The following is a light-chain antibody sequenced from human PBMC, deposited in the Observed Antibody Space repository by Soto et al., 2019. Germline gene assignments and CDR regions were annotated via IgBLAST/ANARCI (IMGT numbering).Light chain of an antibody. CDR3: HQRQSWPRT. Sequence: EIVLTQSPGTLSLSPGERATLSCRASQSVSSSYLAWYQQKPGQAPRLLIYGASSRATGIPDRFGASGSGTDFTLTISDVQPEDFALYYCHQRQSWPRTFGQGTKVDIK. CDR2: GAS. V-gene: IGKV3-20*01. J-gene: IGKJ1*01. CDR1: QSVSSSY.